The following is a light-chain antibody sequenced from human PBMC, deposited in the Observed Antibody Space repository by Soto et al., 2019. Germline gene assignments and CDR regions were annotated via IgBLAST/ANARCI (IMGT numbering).Light chain of an antibody. J-gene: IGKJ4*01. CDR2: GAS. CDR3: QQYSNWPLT. V-gene: IGKV3-15*01. CDR1: QSVSSN. Sequence: IVMTQSPATLSASPGERATLSCRASQSVSSNLAWYQQKPGQAPRLLIYGASTRATDIPARFSGSGSGTEFTLTISSLQSEDFAVYYCQQYSNWPLTFGGGTKVDIK.